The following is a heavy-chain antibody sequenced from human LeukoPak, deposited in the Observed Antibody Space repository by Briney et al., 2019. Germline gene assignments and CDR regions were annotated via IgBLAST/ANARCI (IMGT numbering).Heavy chain of an antibody. CDR3: AKDLRLSVGTSPFDY. J-gene: IGHJ4*02. V-gene: IGHV3-23*01. Sequence: GGSLRLSCAASGFTFSSYWMSWVRQAPGKGLEWVSAFSNSGETHYADSVKGRFTISRDNSKNTLYLQMNSLRADDTALYYCAKDLRLSVGTSPFDYWGQGTLVTVSS. CDR1: GFTFSSYW. D-gene: IGHD4-23*01. CDR2: FSNSGET.